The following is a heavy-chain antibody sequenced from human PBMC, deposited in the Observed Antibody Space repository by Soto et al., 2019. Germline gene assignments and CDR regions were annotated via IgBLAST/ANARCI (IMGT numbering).Heavy chain of an antibody. J-gene: IGHJ4*02. CDR2: IYPGNSET. V-gene: IGHV5-51*01. CDR1: DYKFTSYW. CDR3: TRHKSVSSGWYYFDN. D-gene: IGHD6-19*01. Sequence: VASLKISCQGSDYKFTSYWIGWVRQLPGKGLEWMGFIYPGNSETRYSPSFEGQVTISADKSISTAYLQWSSLKASDTAMYYCTRHKSVSSGWYYFDNWGQGTMVTVSS.